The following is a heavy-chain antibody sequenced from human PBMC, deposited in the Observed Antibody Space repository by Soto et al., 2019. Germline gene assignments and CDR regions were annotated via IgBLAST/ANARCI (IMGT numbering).Heavy chain of an antibody. CDR1: GFSFSSYW. J-gene: IGHJ4*02. V-gene: IGHV3-7*01. CDR2: IKQDGSDR. Sequence: EVQLVESGGGLVQPGASLRLSCVASGFSFSSYWMTWVRQTPGRGLEWVANIKQDGSDRYYVDSVKGRFTISRDNAKNSLYMQMKSLRDEDTAVYYCARVVGGGLSYWGQGTLVTVSS. D-gene: IGHD3-10*01. CDR3: ARVVGGGLSY.